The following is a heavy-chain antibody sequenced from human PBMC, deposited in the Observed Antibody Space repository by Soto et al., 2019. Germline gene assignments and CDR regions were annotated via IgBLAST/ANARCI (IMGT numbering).Heavy chain of an antibody. CDR2: IGTAGDT. CDR1: GFTFSSYA. CDR3: ARLPTPYYYGSGNYYGMDV. J-gene: IGHJ6*02. V-gene: IGHV3-13*01. Sequence: GGSLRLSCAASGFTFSSYAMHWVRQATGKGLEWVSAIGTAGDTYYPGSVKGRFTISRENAKNSLYLQMNSLRAEDTAVYYCARLPTPYYYGSGNYYGMDVWGQGTTVTVS. D-gene: IGHD3-10*01.